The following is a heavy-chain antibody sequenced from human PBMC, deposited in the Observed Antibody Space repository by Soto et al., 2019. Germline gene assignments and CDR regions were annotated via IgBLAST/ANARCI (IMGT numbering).Heavy chain of an antibody. V-gene: IGHV4-61*01. CDR2: IFYSENT. CDR3: ARHRDYPFDY. CDR1: GDSVTSGSHY. J-gene: IGHJ4*02. D-gene: IGHD4-17*01. Sequence: PSETLSLTCTVSGDSVTSGSHYWSWIRQPPGKGLEYIGYIFYSENTSYHPSLKSRVTISVDTSKNQFSLKLSSVTAADTAVYYCARHRDYPFDYWGQGTLVTVSS.